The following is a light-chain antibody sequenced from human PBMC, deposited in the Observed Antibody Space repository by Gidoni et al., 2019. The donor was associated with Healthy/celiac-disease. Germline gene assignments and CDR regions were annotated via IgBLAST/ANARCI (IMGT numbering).Light chain of an antibody. CDR1: QGISSY. V-gene: IGKV1-9*01. CDR2: AAS. Sequence: DIQLTQSPSFLSASVGDRVTITCRASQGISSYLAWYQQQPGKDPKLLIYAASSLQSGVPSRCSGSRAGTEYTLTISSRQPEDFATYYCQQLNSYPRVTFGPGTKVDIK. CDR3: QQLNSYPRVT. J-gene: IGKJ3*01.